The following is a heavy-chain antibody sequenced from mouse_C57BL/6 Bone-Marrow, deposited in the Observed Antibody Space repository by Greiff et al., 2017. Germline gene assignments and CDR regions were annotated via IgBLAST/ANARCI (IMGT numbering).Heavy chain of an antibody. V-gene: IGHV1-81*01. Sequence: VQLQQSGAELARPGASVKLSCKASGYTFTSYGISWVKQRTGQGLEWIGEIYPRSGNTYYNEKFKGKATLTADKSSSTAYMELRSLTSEDSAVYFCARGKSPFAYWGQGTLVTVSA. CDR2: IYPRSGNT. CDR3: ARGKSPFAY. CDR1: GYTFTSYG. J-gene: IGHJ3*01.